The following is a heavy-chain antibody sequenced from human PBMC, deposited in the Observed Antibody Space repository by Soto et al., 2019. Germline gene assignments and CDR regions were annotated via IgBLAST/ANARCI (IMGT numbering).Heavy chain of an antibody. Sequence: GGSLRLSCAPSGFTLPGYSMNWVRQAPGKGLEWVSYISSSSDTIYYADSVKGRFTISRDNAKNLLYLQMKSLRAEDTAGYYCARSSTFYDYWGQGTPVTVSS. D-gene: IGHD6-6*01. CDR3: ARSSTFYDY. CDR1: GFTLPGYS. CDR2: ISSSSDTI. V-gene: IGHV3-48*01. J-gene: IGHJ4*02.